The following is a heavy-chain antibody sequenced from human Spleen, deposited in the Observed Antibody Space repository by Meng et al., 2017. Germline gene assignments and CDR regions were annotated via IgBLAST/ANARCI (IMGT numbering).Heavy chain of an antibody. CDR2: INPKSGDT. Sequence: ASVKVSCKPSGYNFPDYYIHWVRRAPGQGLEWMGRINPKSGDTHYAQKSQARVTMTGDTSISTAYMRLSGLRSDDTAMYYCARDEDISAAGKLFGDYWGQGTLVTVSS. J-gene: IGHJ4*02. CDR1: GYNFPDYY. CDR3: ARDEDISAAGKLFGDY. V-gene: IGHV1-2*06. D-gene: IGHD6-25*01.